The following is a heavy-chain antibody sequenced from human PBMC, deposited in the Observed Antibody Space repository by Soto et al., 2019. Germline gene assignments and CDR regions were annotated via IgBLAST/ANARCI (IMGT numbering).Heavy chain of an antibody. V-gene: IGHV1-18*01. D-gene: IGHD6-13*01. CDR1: GYTFTSYG. CDR3: ARDQSPAWSSSWLIGKSYYDY. J-gene: IGHJ4*02. CDR2: ISAYNGNT. Sequence: ASVKVSCKASGYTFTSYGISWVRQAPGQGLEWMGWISAYNGNTNYAQKLQGRVTMTTDTSTSTAYMELRSLRSDDTAVYYCARDQSPAWSSSWLIGKSYYDYWGQGTLVTVSS.